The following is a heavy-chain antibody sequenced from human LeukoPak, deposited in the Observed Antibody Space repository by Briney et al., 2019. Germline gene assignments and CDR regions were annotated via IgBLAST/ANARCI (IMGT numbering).Heavy chain of an antibody. V-gene: IGHV3-21*01. D-gene: IGHD5-18*01. J-gene: IGHJ4*02. CDR3: ARARGGGRTAMVHDY. CDR2: ISSSSSYI. CDR1: GFTFSSYS. Sequence: PGGSLRLSCAASGFTFSSYSMNWVRQAPGKGLEWVSSISSSSSYIYYADSVKGRFTISRDNAKNSLYLQMNSLRAEDTAVYYCARARGGGRTAMVHDYGGQGTLVTVP.